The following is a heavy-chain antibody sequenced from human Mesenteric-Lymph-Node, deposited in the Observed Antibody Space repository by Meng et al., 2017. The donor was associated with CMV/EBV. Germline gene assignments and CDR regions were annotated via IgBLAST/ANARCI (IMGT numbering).Heavy chain of an antibody. CDR1: GFTFDGYG. D-gene: IGHD1-26*01. CDR3: ARVGGSGSSNWFDP. CDR2: IDWNGGSA. V-gene: IGHV3-20*03. J-gene: IGHJ5*02. Sequence: AASGFTFDGYGMSWVRHAPGKGLEWGSDIDWNGGSAGYADSVKGRFTISRDNAKNSLYLQMNSLRAEDTALYYCARVGGSGSSNWFDPWGQGTLVTVS.